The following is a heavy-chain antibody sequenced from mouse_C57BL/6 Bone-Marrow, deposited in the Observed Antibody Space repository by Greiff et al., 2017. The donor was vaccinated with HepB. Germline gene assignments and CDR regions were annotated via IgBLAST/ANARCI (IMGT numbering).Heavy chain of an antibody. CDR3: ARTYYYGFDY. V-gene: IGHV2-2*01. CDR2: IWSGGST. Sequence: VQLQQSGPGLVQPSQSLSITCTVSGFSLTSYGVHWVRQSPGKGLEWLGVIWSGGSTDYNAAFISRLSISKDNSKSQVFFKMTSLQAYDPAIYYCARTYYYGFDYWGQGTTLTVSS. CDR1: GFSLTSYG. J-gene: IGHJ2*01. D-gene: IGHD1-1*01.